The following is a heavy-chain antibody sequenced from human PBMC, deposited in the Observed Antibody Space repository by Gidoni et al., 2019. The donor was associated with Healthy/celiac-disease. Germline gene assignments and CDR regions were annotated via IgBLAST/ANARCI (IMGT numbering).Heavy chain of an antibody. D-gene: IGHD3-22*01. CDR2: ISGSGGST. J-gene: IGHJ1*01. Sequence: EVQLLESGGGLVQPGGSLRLSCAASGFTFSRYAMSWVRQAPGKGLEWVSAISGSGGSTYYADSVKGRFTISRDNSKNTLYLQMNSLRAEDTAVYYCAKAHYYDSSGYYPGYFQHWGQGTLVTVSS. V-gene: IGHV3-23*01. CDR1: GFTFSRYA. CDR3: AKAHYYDSSGYYPGYFQH.